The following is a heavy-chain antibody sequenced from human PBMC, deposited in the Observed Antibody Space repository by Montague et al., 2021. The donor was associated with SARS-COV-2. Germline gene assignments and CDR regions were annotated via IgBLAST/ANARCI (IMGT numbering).Heavy chain of an antibody. CDR2: IYYSRST. CDR1: GGSISSSSYY. V-gene: IGHV4-39*07. J-gene: IGHJ4*02. Sequence: SETLSLTCTVSGGSISSSSYYWGWIRQPPGKGLEWIGSIYYSRSTYYNPSLKSRVSISVDTSKNQFSLKLRSVTAADTAVYYCARAPPGYWGFVVVVAAHFDYWGQGTLVTVSS. CDR3: ARAPPGYWGFVVVVAAHFDY. D-gene: IGHD2-15*01.